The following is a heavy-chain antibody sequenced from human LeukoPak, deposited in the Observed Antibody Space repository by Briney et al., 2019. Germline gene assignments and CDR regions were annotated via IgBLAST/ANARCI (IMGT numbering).Heavy chain of an antibody. CDR3: ARQGSGSYLYWYFDL. J-gene: IGHJ2*01. D-gene: IGHD1-26*01. V-gene: IGHV5-51*01. Sequence: GESLKISCKASGYSFSDYWIAWVRQMPGKGLEWVGIIDPSDSDARYSPSFEGHVIFSVDKSINTAYLQWSSLKASDTAMYYCARQGSGSYLYWYFDLWGRGTLVTVSS. CDR2: IDPSDSDA. CDR1: GYSFSDYW.